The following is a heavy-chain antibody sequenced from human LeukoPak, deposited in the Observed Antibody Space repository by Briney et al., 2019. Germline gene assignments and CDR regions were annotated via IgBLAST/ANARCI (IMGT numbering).Heavy chain of an antibody. V-gene: IGHV1-46*01. D-gene: IGHD5-18*01. CDR3: ARSTAMGALNDAFDI. CDR1: GYTFTSYY. Sequence: GASVKVSCTASGYTFTSYYMHWVRQAPGQGLEWMGIINPSGGSTSYAQKFQGRVTMTRDTSTSTVYMELSSLRSEDTAVYYCARSTAMGALNDAFDIWGQGTMVTVSS. J-gene: IGHJ3*02. CDR2: INPSGGST.